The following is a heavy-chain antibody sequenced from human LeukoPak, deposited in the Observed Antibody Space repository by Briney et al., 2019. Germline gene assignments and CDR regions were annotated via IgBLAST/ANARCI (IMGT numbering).Heavy chain of an antibody. J-gene: IGHJ4*02. V-gene: IGHV4-34*01. CDR3: ARGGMSGGYMVRGRYYFDH. D-gene: IGHD3-10*01. CDR1: GGSFSGCY. CDR2: INHSGST. Sequence: SETLSLTCAVYGGSFSGCYWSWIRQPPGKGLEWIGEINHSGSTNYNPFLKSRVTISVDTSKNQFSLKLSSVTAADTAVYYCARGGMSGGYMVRGRYYFDHWGQGTLVTVSS.